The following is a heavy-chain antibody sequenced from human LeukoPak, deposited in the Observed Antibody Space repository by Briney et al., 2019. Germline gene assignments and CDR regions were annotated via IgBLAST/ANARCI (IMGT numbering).Heavy chain of an antibody. CDR1: GFTFSSYS. V-gene: IGHV3-21*01. Sequence: PGGSLRLSCAASGFTFSSYSMNWVRQAPGKGLEWVSSISSSSSYTYYADSVKGRFTISRDNAKNSLYLQMNSLRAEDTAVYYCARHDGSSWYYAFDVWGQGTMVTVSS. D-gene: IGHD6-13*01. CDR2: ISSSSSYT. J-gene: IGHJ3*01. CDR3: ARHDGSSWYYAFDV.